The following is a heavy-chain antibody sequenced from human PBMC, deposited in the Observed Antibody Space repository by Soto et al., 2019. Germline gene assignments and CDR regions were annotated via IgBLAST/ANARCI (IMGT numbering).Heavy chain of an antibody. V-gene: IGHV3-23*01. Sequence: GGSLRLSCAASGFTFRSYAMSWVRRAPGKGLEWVSAISGSGGSAHYADSVRGRFTISRDNSKNTLHLQMNSLRAEDTAVYYCAKDPGEDSYGYRFDYWGQGILVTVSS. CDR3: AKDPGEDSYGYRFDY. CDR1: GFTFRSYA. CDR2: ISGSGGSA. D-gene: IGHD5-18*01. J-gene: IGHJ4*02.